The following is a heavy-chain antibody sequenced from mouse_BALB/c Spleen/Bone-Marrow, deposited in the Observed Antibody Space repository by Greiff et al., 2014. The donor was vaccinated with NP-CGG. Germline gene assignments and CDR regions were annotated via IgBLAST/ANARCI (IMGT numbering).Heavy chain of an antibody. CDR1: GFTFTDYY. V-gene: IGHV7-3*02. J-gene: IGHJ2*01. Sequence: VNLVESGGGLVQPGGSLRLSCATSGFTFTDYYMSWVRQPPGKALEWLGFIRNKANGYTTEYSASVKGRFTISRDNSQSILYLQMNTLRAEDSATYYCARYDVYYYFDYWGQGTTLTVSS. CDR2: IRNKANGYTT. CDR3: ARYDVYYYFDY. D-gene: IGHD2-3*01.